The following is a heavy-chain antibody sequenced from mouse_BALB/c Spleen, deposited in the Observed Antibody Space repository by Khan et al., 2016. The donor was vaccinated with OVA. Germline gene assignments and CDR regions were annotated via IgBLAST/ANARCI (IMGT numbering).Heavy chain of an antibody. V-gene: IGHV1-77*01. Sequence: QVQLQQSGAELARPGASVKLSCKASGYTFTDHNINWVKQRTGQGLEWIGEIYPGSNNTYYNEKFKGKATLTADKSSSTAYMQLSSLTSEDSAVYFCARERGAWFPYGGQGTLVTVSA. CDR2: IYPGSNNT. J-gene: IGHJ3*01. CDR3: ARERGAWFPY. CDR1: GYTFTDHN.